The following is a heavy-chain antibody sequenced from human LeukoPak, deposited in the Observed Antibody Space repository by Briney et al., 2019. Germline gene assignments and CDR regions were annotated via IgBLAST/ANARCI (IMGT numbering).Heavy chain of an antibody. J-gene: IGHJ4*02. CDR1: GGSISSYY. V-gene: IGHV4-59*08. CDR3: ARLRYYYDSSGYPPYFDY. D-gene: IGHD3-22*01. Sequence: SETLSLTCTVSGGSISSYYWSWIRQPPGKGLEWIGYIYYSGSTNYNPSLKSRVTISVDTSKNQFSLKLSSVTAADTAVYYCARLRYYYDSSGYPPYFDYWGQGTLVTVSS. CDR2: IYYSGST.